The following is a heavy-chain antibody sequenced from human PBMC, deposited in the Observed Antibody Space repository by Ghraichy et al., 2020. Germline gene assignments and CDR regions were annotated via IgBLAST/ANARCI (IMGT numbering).Heavy chain of an antibody. J-gene: IGHJ6*02. CDR2: IYYSGST. CDR3: ARSPRYCSGGSCYFYYYGMDV. CDR1: GGSISSSSYY. D-gene: IGHD2-15*01. V-gene: IGHV4-39*01. Sequence: SETLSLTCTVSGGSISSSSYYWGWIRQPPGKGLEWIGSIYYSGSTYYNPSLKSRVTISVDTSKNQFSLTLSSVTAADTAVSYCARSPRYCSGGSCYFYYYGMDVWGQGTTVTVSS.